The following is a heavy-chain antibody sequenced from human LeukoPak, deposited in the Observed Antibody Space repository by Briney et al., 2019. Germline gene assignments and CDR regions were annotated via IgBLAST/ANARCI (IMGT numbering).Heavy chain of an antibody. CDR3: ARDVRGAFDH. CDR1: GGSISSYY. V-gene: IGHV4-59*01. Sequence: SETLSLTCTVSGGSISSYYWSWIRQPPGKGLEWIGYIYYSGSTNYNPSLKSRVTISVDTSKNQFSLKLSSVTAADTAVYYCARDVRGAFDHWGQGTLVTVSS. J-gene: IGHJ4*02. CDR2: IYYSGST.